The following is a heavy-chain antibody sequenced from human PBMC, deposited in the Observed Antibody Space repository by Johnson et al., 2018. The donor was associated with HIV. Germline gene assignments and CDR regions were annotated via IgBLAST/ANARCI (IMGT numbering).Heavy chain of an antibody. Sequence: QVQLVESGGGVVQPGRSLRLSCAASGFTFSTYAMHWVRQAPGKGLEWVALISYDGTDKYYVDSVKGRFTISRDNSKNTLYLEMNSLRVEDTAVYYCAKVVTSSSSWQDDAFDIWGQGTVVTVSS. J-gene: IGHJ3*02. CDR1: GFTFSTYA. CDR2: ISYDGTDK. V-gene: IGHV3-30*18. D-gene: IGHD6-13*01. CDR3: AKVVTSSSSWQDDAFDI.